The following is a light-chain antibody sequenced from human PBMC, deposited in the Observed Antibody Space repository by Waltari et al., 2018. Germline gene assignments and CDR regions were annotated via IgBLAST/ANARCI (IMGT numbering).Light chain of an antibody. CDR1: QSVLYSSNNLNY. J-gene: IGKJ2*01. V-gene: IGKV4-1*01. CDR3: QQYFNFPPYT. Sequence: DILMTQSPDSLAVSLGERATINCKSSQSVLYSSNNLNYLAWYQQKPGQPPKLLIYWASTRESGVPERFSGSGSGTNFTLTISSLQAEDVAVYYCQQYFNFPPYTFGQGTKLEIK. CDR2: WAS.